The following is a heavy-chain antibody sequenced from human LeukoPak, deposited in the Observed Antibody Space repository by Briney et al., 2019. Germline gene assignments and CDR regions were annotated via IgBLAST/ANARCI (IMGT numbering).Heavy chain of an antibody. CDR1: GGTFSSYA. V-gene: IGHV1-69*04. J-gene: IGHJ4*02. Sequence: GASVKVSCKASGGTFSSYAISWVRQAPGQGLEWMGRIIPILGIANYAQKFQGRVTITADKSTSTAYMELSSLRSEDTAVYYCATDLNYDSSGTLDYWGQGTLVTVSS. CDR2: IIPILGIA. D-gene: IGHD3-22*01. CDR3: ATDLNYDSSGTLDY.